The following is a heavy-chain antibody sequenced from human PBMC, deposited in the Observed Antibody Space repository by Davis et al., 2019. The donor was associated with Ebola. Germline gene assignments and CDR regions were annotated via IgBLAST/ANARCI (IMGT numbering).Heavy chain of an antibody. J-gene: IGHJ4*02. V-gene: IGHV1-8*02. CDR2: MNPNSGNT. CDR3: AFFTTVADY. CDR1: GYTFTSYD. D-gene: IGHD4-23*01. Sequence: ASVKVSCKASGYTFTSYDINWVRQATGQGLEWMGWMNPNSGNTGYAQKFQGRVTMTRDTSISTAYMELSRLRSDDTAVYYCAFFTTVADYWGQGTLVTVSS.